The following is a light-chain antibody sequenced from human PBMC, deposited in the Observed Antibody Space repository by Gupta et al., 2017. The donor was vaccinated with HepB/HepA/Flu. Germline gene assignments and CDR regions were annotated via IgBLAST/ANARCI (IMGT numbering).Light chain of an antibody. V-gene: IGLV4-60*03. CDR3: ATWDINPHGWV. Sequence: QPVLTQSSSASASLGSSVKLTCTLSSGHSSYIIAWHQQQPGKAPRYLLKLVLCGSYNKGTGFPDRFSGSSSGAAPSLTISSLQSEDEAEYYCATWDINPHGWVFGGGTKLTVL. CDR2: LVLCGSY. CDR1: SGHSSYI. J-gene: IGLJ3*02.